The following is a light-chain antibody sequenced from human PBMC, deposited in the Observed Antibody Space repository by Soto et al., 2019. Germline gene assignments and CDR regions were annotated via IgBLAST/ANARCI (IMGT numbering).Light chain of an antibody. J-gene: IGKJ2*01. V-gene: IGKV4-1*01. Sequence: IVMTQSPDSLAVSLGERATINCKSSQSVLYSSNNKNYLAWYQQKPGQPPKLLIYCASTRESGVPDRFSGRGSGTDFTLTISSLQAEDVAVYYCQQYYSTPVTFGQGTKLEIK. CDR2: CAS. CDR1: QSVLYSSNNKNY. CDR3: QQYYSTPVT.